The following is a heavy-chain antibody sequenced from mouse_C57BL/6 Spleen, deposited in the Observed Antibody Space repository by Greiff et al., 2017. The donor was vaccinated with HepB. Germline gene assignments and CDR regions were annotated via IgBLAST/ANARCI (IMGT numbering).Heavy chain of an antibody. J-gene: IGHJ4*01. CDR3: ARKRAYSNYDAMDY. CDR2: INPSNGGT. CDR1: GYTFTSYW. V-gene: IGHV1-53*01. D-gene: IGHD2-5*01. Sequence: QVQLQQPGTELVKPGASVKLSCKASGYTFTSYWMHWVKQRPGQGLEWIGNINPSNGGTNYNEKFKSKATLTVDKSSSTAYMQRSSLTAEDSAVYYWARKRAYSNYDAMDYWGQGTSVTVSS.